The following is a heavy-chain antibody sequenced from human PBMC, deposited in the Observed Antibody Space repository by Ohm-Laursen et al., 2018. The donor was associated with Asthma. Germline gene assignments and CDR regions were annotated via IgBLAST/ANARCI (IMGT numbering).Heavy chain of an antibody. CDR3: AKGVSSSWYEMDV. J-gene: IGHJ6*02. CDR1: GFTFSRYA. V-gene: IGHV3-23*01. D-gene: IGHD6-13*01. Sequence: SLRLSCAASGFTFSRYAISWVRQAPGKGLEWVSTISDSGGSTYYADSVKGRFTISRDNSKNTLYLQMNSLRAEDTAVYYCAKGVSSSWYEMDVWGQGTTVTVSS. CDR2: ISDSGGST.